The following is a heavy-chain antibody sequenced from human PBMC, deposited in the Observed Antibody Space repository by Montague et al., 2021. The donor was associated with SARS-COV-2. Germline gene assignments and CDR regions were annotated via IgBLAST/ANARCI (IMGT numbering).Heavy chain of an antibody. V-gene: IGHV4-34*01. CDR2: INHRGST. CDR1: DGSFSDYS. D-gene: IGHD3-9*01. J-gene: IGHJ4*02. CDR3: ARGGTLRYFDRPRRYFDF. Sequence: SETLSLTCAVYDGSFSDYSWTWVRQPPGKGLEWIGEINHRGSTNYNPSLKSRVTISVDTPKNQFSLKMTSVTAADTAVYYCARGGTLRYFDRPRRYFDFWGLGTLVTVSS.